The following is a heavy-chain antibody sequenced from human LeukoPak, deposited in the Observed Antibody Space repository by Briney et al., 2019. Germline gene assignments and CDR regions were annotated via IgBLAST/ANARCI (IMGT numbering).Heavy chain of an antibody. Sequence: GGSLRLSCAASGFTFSSYGMHWVRQAPGKGLEWVAFIRYDGSNKYYADSVKGRFTISRDNSKNTLYLQMNSLRAEDTAVYYCARDRLRYFDWLFFLDYWGQGTLVTVSS. CDR2: IRYDGSNK. CDR3: ARDRLRYFDWLFFLDY. J-gene: IGHJ4*02. V-gene: IGHV3-30*02. CDR1: GFTFSSYG. D-gene: IGHD3-9*01.